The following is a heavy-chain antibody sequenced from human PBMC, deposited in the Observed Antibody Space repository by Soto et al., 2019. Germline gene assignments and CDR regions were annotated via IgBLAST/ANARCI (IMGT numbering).Heavy chain of an antibody. D-gene: IGHD3-10*01. CDR2: IYYTGTTT. V-gene: IGHV4-39*01. CDR1: GGSMDTYS. CDR3: ARRTGVGGSWFFDY. J-gene: IGHJ4*01. Sequence: PSETLCLTCTVSGGSMDTYSWGWIRQTPGTGLEWIGTIYYTGTTTYYNPSLKSRVIISVDTSKNQFSLNLNSVSAADTAVYYCARRTGVGGSWFFDYWGHGTLVTVSS.